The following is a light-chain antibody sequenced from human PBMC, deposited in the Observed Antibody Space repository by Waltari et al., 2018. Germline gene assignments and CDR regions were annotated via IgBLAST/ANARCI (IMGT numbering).Light chain of an antibody. J-gene: IGLJ2*01. CDR1: SEDIGGYDH. CDR2: EVT. V-gene: IGLV2-14*01. CDR3: SSYTTSSRV. Sequence: QSALTQPASVSGTPGQSITISCTGTSEDIGGYDHVSWYQQSPGKAPRLILYEVTNRPSDVSYRFSGSKSGNMASLTISGLQADDEADYYCSSYTTSSRVFGGGTKVTVL.